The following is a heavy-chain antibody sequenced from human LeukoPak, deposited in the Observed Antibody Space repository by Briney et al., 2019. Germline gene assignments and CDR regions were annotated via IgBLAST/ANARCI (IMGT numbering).Heavy chain of an antibody. CDR2: INHSGST. CDR1: GGSISSSSYY. Sequence: SETLSLTCTVSGGSISSSSYYWGWIRQPPGKGLEWIGEINHSGSTNYNPSLKSRVTISVDTSKNQFSLKLSSVTAADTAVYYCAREMYYYDSSGYWAWGQGTLVTVSS. V-gene: IGHV4-39*07. D-gene: IGHD3-22*01. J-gene: IGHJ5*02. CDR3: AREMYYYDSSGYWA.